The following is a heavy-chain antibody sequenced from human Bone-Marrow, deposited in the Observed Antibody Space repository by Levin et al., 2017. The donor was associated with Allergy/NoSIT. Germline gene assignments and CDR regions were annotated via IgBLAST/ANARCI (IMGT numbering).Heavy chain of an antibody. D-gene: IGHD2-15*01. Sequence: PGESLKISCAASGFTFSDVYMNWIRQPPGKGLEWISFMSGSGSAIYYADSVKGRFTISRDNAKNSLYLQMNSLRAEDTAVYYCAREYCSGTNCNYYAMDVWGQGTTVTVSS. V-gene: IGHV3-11*01. CDR3: AREYCSGTNCNYYAMDV. J-gene: IGHJ6*02. CDR2: MSGSGSAI. CDR1: GFTFSDVY.